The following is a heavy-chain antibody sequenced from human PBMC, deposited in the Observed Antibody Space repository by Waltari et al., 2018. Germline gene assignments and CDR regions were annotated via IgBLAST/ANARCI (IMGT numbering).Heavy chain of an antibody. CDR2: IYTSGTT. CDR1: GGSMSSSN. J-gene: IGHJ4*02. D-gene: IGHD2-8*01. CDR3: ARDLGYCSNGLCFHFDS. V-gene: IGHV4-4*07. Sequence: QVQLQESGPGLVKPSETLSLICNVSGGSMSSSNWNWIRQPAGKGPEWIGRIYTSGTTNYSPSLKSRVTMSLDTSKNQFSLKLSSVTAADTAVYYCARDLGYCSNGLCFHFDSWGQGTLVTVSS.